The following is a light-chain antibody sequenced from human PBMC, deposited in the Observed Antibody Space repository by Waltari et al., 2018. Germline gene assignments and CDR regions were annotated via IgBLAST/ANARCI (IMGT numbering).Light chain of an antibody. Sequence: DIQMTQSPSTLSASVGDRLTITCRASQSITNWLAWYQQKPGKAPKLLIYKASNLESGVPSRFSGSGSGTEVTLTISSLQPDDFATYYCQQYDNYWTFGQGTKVEIK. V-gene: IGKV1-5*03. CDR3: QQYDNYWT. CDR1: QSITNW. J-gene: IGKJ1*01. CDR2: KAS.